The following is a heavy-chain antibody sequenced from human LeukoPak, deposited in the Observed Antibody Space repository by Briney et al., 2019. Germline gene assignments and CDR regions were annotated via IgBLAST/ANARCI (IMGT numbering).Heavy chain of an antibody. Sequence: IIYPGDSDTRYSPSFQGQVTISADKSISTAYLQWSGLKASDTAIYYCARARDGYSRPFDYWGQGTLVTVSS. J-gene: IGHJ4*02. D-gene: IGHD5-24*01. V-gene: IGHV5-51*01. CDR3: ARARDGYSRPFDY. CDR2: IYPGDSDT.